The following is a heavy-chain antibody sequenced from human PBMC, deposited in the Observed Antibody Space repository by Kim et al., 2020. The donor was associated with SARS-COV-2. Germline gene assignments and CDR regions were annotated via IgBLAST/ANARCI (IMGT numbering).Heavy chain of an antibody. Sequence: GGSLRLSCAASGFTFHDYAMNWVRQAPGKGLEWVSAISRDGGGIDYADSVKGRFTISRDNTRNSLYLQMESLSIGDTALYFCTRASPLTGGYSYYFAMD. CDR1: GFTFHDYA. CDR3: TRASPLTGGYSYYFAMD. CDR2: ISRDGGGI. D-gene: IGHD1-26*01. V-gene: IGHV3-9*01. J-gene: IGHJ6*01.